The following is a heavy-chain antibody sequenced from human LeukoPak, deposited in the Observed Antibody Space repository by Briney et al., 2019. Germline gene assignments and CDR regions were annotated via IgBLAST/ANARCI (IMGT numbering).Heavy chain of an antibody. J-gene: IGHJ4*02. V-gene: IGHV3-30*18. D-gene: IGHD6-19*01. Sequence: PGGSLRLSCAASGFTFSSYGMHWVRQAPGKRLEWVAVISYDGSNKYYADSVKGRFTISRDNSKNTLYLQMNSLRAEDTAVYYCAKGGSGWYFDYWGQGTLVTVSS. CDR3: AKGGSGWYFDY. CDR2: ISYDGSNK. CDR1: GFTFSSYG.